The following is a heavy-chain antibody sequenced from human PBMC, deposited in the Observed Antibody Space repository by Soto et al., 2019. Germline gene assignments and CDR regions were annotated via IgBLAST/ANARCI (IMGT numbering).Heavy chain of an antibody. CDR3: VRLFNPGNAFDI. Sequence: GGSLRLSCAASGFIFSSYSMNWVRQAPGKGLQWISYISSASSTMHYADSVEGRFTISRDNAKNSLYLQMNNLRVEDTAVYYCVRLFNPGNAFDIWGQGTMVTVSS. D-gene: IGHD2-21*01. J-gene: IGHJ3*02. CDR2: ISSASSTM. CDR1: GFIFSSYS. V-gene: IGHV3-48*01.